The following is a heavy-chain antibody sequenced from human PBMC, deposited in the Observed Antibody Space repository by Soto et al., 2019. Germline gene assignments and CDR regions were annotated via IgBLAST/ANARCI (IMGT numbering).Heavy chain of an antibody. CDR1: GLNFNDYA. Sequence: GGSLRLSCSASGLNFNDYAMHWVRQAAGKGLKYVSSISSNGVSTYYADSVKGRFTISRDNSKNTLYLQMNSLRVEDTAVYYCVKDRFVDYWGQGALVTVSS. CDR2: ISSNGVST. J-gene: IGHJ4*02. CDR3: VKDRFVDY. D-gene: IGHD5-12*01. V-gene: IGHV3-64D*06.